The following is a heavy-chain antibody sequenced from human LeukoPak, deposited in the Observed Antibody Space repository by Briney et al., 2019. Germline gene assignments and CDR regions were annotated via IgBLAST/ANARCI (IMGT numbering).Heavy chain of an antibody. CDR3: ARAPWVNWFDP. D-gene: IGHD7-27*01. J-gene: IGHJ5*02. CDR1: GGSFSGYY. CDR2: INHSGST. V-gene: IGHV4-34*01. Sequence: SETLSLTCAVYGGSFSGYYWSWIRQPPGKGLEWIGEINHSGSTNYNPSLKSRVTISVDTSKNQFSLKLSSVTAADTAVYYCARAPWVNWFDPWGQGTLVTVSS.